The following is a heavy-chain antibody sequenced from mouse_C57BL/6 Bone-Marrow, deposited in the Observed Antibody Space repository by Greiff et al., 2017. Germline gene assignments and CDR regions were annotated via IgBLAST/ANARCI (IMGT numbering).Heavy chain of an antibody. CDR2: IYPGNSDT. V-gene: IGHV1-5*01. Sequence: VQLQQSGTVLARPGASVKMSCKTSGYTFTSYWMHWVKQRPGQGLEWIGAIYPGNSDTSYNQKFKGKAKLTAVTSASTAYMELSSLTNEDSAVYYCTRRGGYDYEGYFDYWGQGTTLTVSS. D-gene: IGHD2-4*01. CDR1: GYTFTSYW. CDR3: TRRGGYDYEGYFDY. J-gene: IGHJ2*01.